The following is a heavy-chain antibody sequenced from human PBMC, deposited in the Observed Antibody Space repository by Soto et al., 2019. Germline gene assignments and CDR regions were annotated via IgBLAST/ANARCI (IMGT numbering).Heavy chain of an antibody. V-gene: IGHV3-30-3*01. D-gene: IGHD2-15*01. Sequence: QVQLVESGGGVVQPGRSLRLSCAASGFTFSTYVMRWVRQAPGKGLEWVALTSYDGSNKYYADSVKGRFIISRDNSKNTLYLEMNSLRVEDTAVYYCARDRSVVVIPATPDYWGQGTLVTVSS. CDR3: ARDRSVVVIPATPDY. CDR1: GFTFSTYV. J-gene: IGHJ4*02. CDR2: TSYDGSNK.